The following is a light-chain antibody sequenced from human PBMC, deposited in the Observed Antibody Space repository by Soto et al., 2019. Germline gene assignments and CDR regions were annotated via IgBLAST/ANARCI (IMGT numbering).Light chain of an antibody. CDR3: QQSYITPWT. Sequence: DIQMTQSPSSLSASVGDRVTITCRTSLSITNYLNWYQQRPGKAPKLLIYGASSLQSGVPSRFSGSGSGTDFTLTISSLQPDDIATYYCQQSYITPWTFGQGTKVDIK. CDR1: LSITNY. CDR2: GAS. J-gene: IGKJ1*01. V-gene: IGKV1-39*01.